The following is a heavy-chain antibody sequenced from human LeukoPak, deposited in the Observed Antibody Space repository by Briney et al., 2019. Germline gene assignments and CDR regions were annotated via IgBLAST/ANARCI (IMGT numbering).Heavy chain of an antibody. D-gene: IGHD2-2*01. CDR3: AREDIVVVPAAKNYYYMDV. V-gene: IGHV3-7*01. CDR1: GFTFSSYW. J-gene: IGHJ6*03. Sequence: GGSLRLSCAASGFTFSSYWMSWVRQAPGKGLEWVANIKQDGSEKYYVDSVKGRFTISRDNAKNSLYLQMNGLRAEDTAVYYCAREDIVVVPAAKNYYYMDVWGKGTTVTVSS. CDR2: IKQDGSEK.